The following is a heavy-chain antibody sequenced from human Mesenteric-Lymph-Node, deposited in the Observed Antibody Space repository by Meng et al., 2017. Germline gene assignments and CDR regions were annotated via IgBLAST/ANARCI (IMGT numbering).Heavy chain of an antibody. Sequence: SETLSLTCAVSGGSISSGGYYWSWIRQHPGKGLEWIGYIYYSGSTYYNPSLKSRVTISVDTSKNQFSLKLSSVTAADTAVYYCARVPHLAGGVVLPHYYYYGMDVWGQGTTVTVSS. J-gene: IGHJ6*02. D-gene: IGHD2-8*02. V-gene: IGHV4-31*11. CDR2: IYYSGST. CDR3: ARVPHLAGGVVLPHYYYYGMDV. CDR1: GGSISSGGYY.